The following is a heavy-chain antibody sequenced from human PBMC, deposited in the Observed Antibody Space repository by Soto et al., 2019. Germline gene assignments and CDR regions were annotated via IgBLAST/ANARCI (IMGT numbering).Heavy chain of an antibody. J-gene: IGHJ5*01. CDR1: GYTFTAYY. D-gene: IGHD6-19*01. CDR3: ARGSAVGGNWFDS. V-gene: IGHV1-2*02. CDR2: IKPGSGDT. Sequence: ASVKVSFKASGYTFTAYYIHWVRQAPGQGLECMGWIKPGSGDTGYTQKFQGRVTMTRDTSISTAYMELNSLRSADTAIYYCARGSAVGGNWFDSWGQGTLVTVSS.